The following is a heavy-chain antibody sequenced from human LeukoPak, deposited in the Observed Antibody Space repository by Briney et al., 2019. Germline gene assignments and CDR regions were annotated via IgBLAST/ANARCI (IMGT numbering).Heavy chain of an antibody. V-gene: IGHV3-21*01. CDR1: GFTFSSYA. Sequence: PGGSLRLSCAASGFTFSSYAMHWVRQAPGKGLEWVSSISSSSSYIYYADSVKGRFTISRDNAKNSLYLQMNSLRAEDTAVYYCARVPGIAVAGTNQINWFDPWGQGTLVTVSS. CDR3: ARVPGIAVAGTNQINWFDP. D-gene: IGHD6-19*01. J-gene: IGHJ5*02. CDR2: ISSSSSYI.